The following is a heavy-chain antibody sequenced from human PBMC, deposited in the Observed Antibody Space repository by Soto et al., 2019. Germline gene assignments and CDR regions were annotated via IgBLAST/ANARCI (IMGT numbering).Heavy chain of an antibody. J-gene: IGHJ5*02. CDR2: IYYRGNT. V-gene: IGHV4-31*03. CDR3: AISSALGFRDWFDP. D-gene: IGHD2-21*01. Sequence: SETLSLTCSVSGGSINSGGYHWTWIRQHPEKGLEWIGYIYYRGNTYYNPSLRSRLTISVDTSKNQFSLNLTSVTAADTAVYYCAISSALGFRDWFDPWGQGTLVTVSS. CDR1: GGSINSGGYH.